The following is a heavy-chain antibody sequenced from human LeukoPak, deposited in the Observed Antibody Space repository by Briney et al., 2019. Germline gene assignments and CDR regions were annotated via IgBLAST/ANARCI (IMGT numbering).Heavy chain of an antibody. CDR3: ARRNGVGATYYFDY. CDR2: IYPGDSDT. D-gene: IGHD1-26*01. Sequence: GGSLKISWKGSGYSFTSYWIGWVRQMPGKGMEWMGIIYPGDSDTRYSPPFQGQLTISADKSITTAYLQWRSLKASDAAMYYCARRNGVGATYYFDYWGQGTLVTVSS. CDR1: GYSFTSYW. J-gene: IGHJ4*02. V-gene: IGHV5-51*01.